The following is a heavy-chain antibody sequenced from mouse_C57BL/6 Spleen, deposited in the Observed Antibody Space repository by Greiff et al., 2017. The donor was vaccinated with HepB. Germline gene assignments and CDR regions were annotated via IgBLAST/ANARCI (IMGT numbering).Heavy chain of an antibody. Sequence: VHLVESGAELVRPGASVTLSCKASGYTFTDYEMHWVKQTPVHGLEWIGAIDPETGGTAYNQKFKGKAILTADKSSSTAYMELRSLTSEDSAVYYCTRSREGYYFDYWGQGTTLTVSS. J-gene: IGHJ2*01. CDR3: TRSREGYYFDY. CDR1: GYTFTDYE. V-gene: IGHV1-15*01. CDR2: IDPETGGT.